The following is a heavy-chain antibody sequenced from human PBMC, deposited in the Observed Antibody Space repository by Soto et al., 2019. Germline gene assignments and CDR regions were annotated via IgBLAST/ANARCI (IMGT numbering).Heavy chain of an antibody. CDR1: GLTFSDYY. J-gene: IGHJ4*02. CDR3: ARDLGYYGGFDY. D-gene: IGHD4-17*01. CDR2: ISSSGTTI. V-gene: IGHV3-11*01. Sequence: GGSLRLSCAASGLTFSDYYMSWIRQAPGKGLQWVSYISSSGTTIYYADSVKGRFTISRDNAKNSPYLQMNSLRAEDTAVYYCARDLGYYGGFDYWGQGTLVTVSS.